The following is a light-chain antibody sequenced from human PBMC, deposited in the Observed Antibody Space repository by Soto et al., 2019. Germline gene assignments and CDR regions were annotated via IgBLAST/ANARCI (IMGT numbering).Light chain of an antibody. CDR2: DVS. J-gene: IGKJ5*01. V-gene: IGKV3-11*01. Sequence: EIVVTQSPTTLSLSAGERPTLCCRASQSVTSYLAWYQQKPGQAPRLLIYDVSNRASGIPARFSGSWSETDFNLTISSLETEDFAVYYCQQRSDWPLTFGQGTRLEIK. CDR1: QSVTSY. CDR3: QQRSDWPLT.